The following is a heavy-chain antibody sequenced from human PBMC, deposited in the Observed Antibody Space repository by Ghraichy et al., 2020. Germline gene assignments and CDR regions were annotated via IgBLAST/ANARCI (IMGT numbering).Heavy chain of an antibody. CDR2: ISSSGSTI. Sequence: GGSLRLSCAASGFTFSDYYMSWIRQAPGKGLEWVSYISSSGSTIYYADSVKGRFTISRDNAKNSLYLQMNSLRAEDTAVYYCASPAYDSNYDDYWGQGTLVTVSS. CDR1: GFTFSDYY. D-gene: IGHD4-11*01. CDR3: ASPAYDSNYDDY. V-gene: IGHV3-11*01. J-gene: IGHJ4*02.